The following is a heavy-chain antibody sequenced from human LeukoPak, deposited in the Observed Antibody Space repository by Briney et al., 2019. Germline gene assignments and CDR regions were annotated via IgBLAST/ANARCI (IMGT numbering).Heavy chain of an antibody. CDR2: ISSRSTYI. V-gene: IGHV3-21*01. D-gene: IGHD2-2*01. CDR1: GFTFSNYG. Sequence: GGSLRLSCAASGFTFSNYGLNWVRQAPGKGLEWVSSISSRSTYIYYADSVKGRFTISRDNAKNSLYLQMNSLRAEDTAVYYCTSSGEEIGVQYQLLPWGYWGQGTLVIVSS. J-gene: IGHJ4*02. CDR3: TSSGEEIGVQYQLLPWGY.